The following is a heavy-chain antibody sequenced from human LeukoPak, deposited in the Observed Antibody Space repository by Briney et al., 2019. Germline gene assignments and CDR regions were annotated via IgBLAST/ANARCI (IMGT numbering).Heavy chain of an antibody. V-gene: IGHV1-2*05. D-gene: IGHD6-13*01. CDR1: GYTFTLYY. Sequence: ASVKVSCKASGYTFTLYYIHWVQQAPGQGLEWLGRISPNSGVPNYAQKFQGRVTITRDTSVNTVYMELSGLKSDDTGAYYCAREVGYSTSWYGRFDPWGQGTVVTVSS. CDR2: ISPNSGVP. CDR3: AREVGYSTSWYGRFDP. J-gene: IGHJ5*02.